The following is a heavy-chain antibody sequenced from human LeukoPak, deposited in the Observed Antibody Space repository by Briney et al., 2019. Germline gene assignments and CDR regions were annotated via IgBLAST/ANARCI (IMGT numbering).Heavy chain of an antibody. CDR3: AKTTTGYSSGRYPGWPVDY. D-gene: IGHD6-19*01. V-gene: IGHV3-23*01. CDR2: IFGSGGST. CDR1: GFTFNSYA. J-gene: IGHJ4*02. Sequence: PGGSLRLSCVASGFTFNSYAMYWARQAPGKGLEWVSGIFGSGGSTHYADSVKGRFTISRDNSKNTVYLQMNSLRAEDTAVYYCAKTTTGYSSGRYPGWPVDYWGQGTLVTVSS.